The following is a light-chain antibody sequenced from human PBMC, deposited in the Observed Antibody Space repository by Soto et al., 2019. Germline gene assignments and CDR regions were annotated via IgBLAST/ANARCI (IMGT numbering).Light chain of an antibody. V-gene: IGKV3-15*01. J-gene: IGKJ5*01. CDR3: QQYNNWPPIT. CDR2: YAS. CDR1: QSVRNN. Sequence: EIMMTQSPATLSVSPGERATLSCRASQSVRNNLAWYQQKPGQAPRLLIYYASTRATGIPARFSGSGSGTEFTLTISSLQSEDFALYYCQQYNNWPPITFGQGTRLKIK.